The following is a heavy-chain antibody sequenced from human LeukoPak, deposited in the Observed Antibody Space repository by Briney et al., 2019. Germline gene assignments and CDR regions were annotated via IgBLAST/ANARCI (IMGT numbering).Heavy chain of an antibody. CDR2: ISSNGRTT. J-gene: IGHJ4*02. Sequence: PGGSLRLFCAASGFTFSSFEMHWVRQAPGKGLEWVSYISSNGRTTYYADFVKGRFTISRDNSKNTLYLQMNSLRAEDTAVYYCAKGYYASGSSLSAFDYWGQGTLVTVSS. CDR3: AKGYYASGSSLSAFDY. D-gene: IGHD3-10*01. V-gene: IGHV3-48*03. CDR1: GFTFSSFE.